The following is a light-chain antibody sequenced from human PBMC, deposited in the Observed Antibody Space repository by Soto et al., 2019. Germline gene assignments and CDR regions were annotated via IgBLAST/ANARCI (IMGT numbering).Light chain of an antibody. CDR3: QQYDNLPRT. CDR2: DAS. J-gene: IGKJ1*01. Sequence: DIQMTQSPSSLSASVGDRITITCQASQDITNYLNWYQQKPGKAPKLLIYDASNLKTGVPSRFSGSGSGTDFTFTISSLQPDDIATYYCQQYDNLPRTFGQGTKVEIK. CDR1: QDITNY. V-gene: IGKV1-33*01.